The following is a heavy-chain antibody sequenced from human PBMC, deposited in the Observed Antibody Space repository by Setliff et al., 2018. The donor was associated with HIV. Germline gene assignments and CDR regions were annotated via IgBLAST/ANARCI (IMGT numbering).Heavy chain of an antibody. Sequence: GASVKVSCKASGYTFTSYAIHWVRQAPGQRLEWMGWINAGSGKTKYSQKFQGRVTISRDTSARTAYMELISLISEDTAVYYCARDIGGWHETETEYFQYWGQGTLVTVSS. CDR1: GYTFTSYA. D-gene: IGHD6-19*01. CDR3: ARDIGGWHETETEYFQY. CDR2: INAGSGKT. J-gene: IGHJ1*01. V-gene: IGHV1-3*01.